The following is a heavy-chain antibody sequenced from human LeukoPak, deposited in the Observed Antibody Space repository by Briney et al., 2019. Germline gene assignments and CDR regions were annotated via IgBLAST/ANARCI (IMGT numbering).Heavy chain of an antibody. D-gene: IGHD3-16*01. V-gene: IGHV3-48*04. J-gene: IGHJ4*02. Sequence: GGSLRLSCAASGFTFSSYSMNWVRQAPGKGLEWVSYISSSSSTIYYADSVKGRFTISRDNAKNSLYLQMNSLRAEDTAVYYCARDPLGGPYYFDYWGQGTLVTVSS. CDR1: GFTFSSYS. CDR3: ARDPLGGPYYFDY. CDR2: ISSSSSTI.